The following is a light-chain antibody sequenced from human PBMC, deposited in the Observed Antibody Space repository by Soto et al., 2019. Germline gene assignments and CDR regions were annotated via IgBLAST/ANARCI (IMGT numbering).Light chain of an antibody. CDR2: EVS. CDR1: SSDIGSNNY. V-gene: IGLV2-14*01. CDR3: SSYTTTTRL. J-gene: IGLJ3*02. Sequence: QSALTQPASVSESPGQSITISCTGTSSDIGSNNYVSWFQQRPGKAPTLIIYEVSNRPSGVSTHFSGSKSGNTASLTISGLLPEDEAEYYCSSYTTTTRLFGGGTKLTV.